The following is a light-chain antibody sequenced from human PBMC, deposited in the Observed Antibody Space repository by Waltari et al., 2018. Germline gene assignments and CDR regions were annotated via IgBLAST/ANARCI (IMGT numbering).Light chain of an antibody. CDR3: AAWDESHYV. J-gene: IGLJ1*01. V-gene: IGLV1-47*01. CDR1: HSTLGRHD. CDR2: RNN. Sequence: QSVLTQPPSASETPGQSVTISCSGLHSTLGRHDLYWYQPLPGRAPPLLFSRNNQRPSGVPDRFSGSKYGTSASLAISGLRSEDEGVYYCAAWDESHYVFGPGTEVTVL.